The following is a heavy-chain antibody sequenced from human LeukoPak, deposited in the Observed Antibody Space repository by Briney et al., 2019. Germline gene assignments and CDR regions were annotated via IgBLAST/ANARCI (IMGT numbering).Heavy chain of an antibody. Sequence: PGGSLRLSCAASGFTFSSYGMSWVRQAPGKGLEWVSVICSGGSTYYADSVKGRFTISRDNSKNTLYLQMNSLRAEDTAVYYCARPLGLNYFDYWGQGTLVAVSS. D-gene: IGHD3-16*01. CDR1: GFTFSSYG. CDR2: ICSGGST. CDR3: ARPLGLNYFDY. J-gene: IGHJ4*02. V-gene: IGHV3-66*04.